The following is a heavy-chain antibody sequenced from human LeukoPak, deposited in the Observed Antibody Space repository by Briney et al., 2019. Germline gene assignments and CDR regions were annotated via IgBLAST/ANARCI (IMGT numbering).Heavy chain of an antibody. D-gene: IGHD6-19*01. CDR3: ASKIAVAVP. CDR1: GFTFSSYS. Sequence: GGSLRLSCAASGFTFSSYSMNWVCQAPGKGLEWVSPISSSSSYIYYADSVKGRFTISRDNAKNSLYLQMNSLRAEDTAVYYCASKIAVAVPWGQGTLVTVSS. CDR2: ISSSSSYI. V-gene: IGHV3-21*01. J-gene: IGHJ5*02.